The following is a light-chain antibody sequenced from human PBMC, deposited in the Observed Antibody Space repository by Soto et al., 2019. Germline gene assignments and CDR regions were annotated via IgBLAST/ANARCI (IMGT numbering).Light chain of an antibody. V-gene: IGKV3-11*01. Sequence: EFVLTQSPATLSLSPGERATLSCRASQSVSNYLAWYQEKPVQAPRLLIYDAFNRATGIPARFSGSGSGTDFTLTISSLEPEDFAVYYCHQRSSWPITFGQGTRLEIK. CDR3: HQRSSWPIT. CDR1: QSVSNY. CDR2: DAF. J-gene: IGKJ5*01.